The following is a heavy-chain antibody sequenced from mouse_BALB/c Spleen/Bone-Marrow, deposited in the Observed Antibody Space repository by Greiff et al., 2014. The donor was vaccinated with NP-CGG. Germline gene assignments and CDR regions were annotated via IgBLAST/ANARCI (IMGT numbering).Heavy chain of an antibody. CDR2: INSGGSYT. J-gene: IGHJ4*01. CDR3: ARGDWDEAMDY. CDR1: GFTFSSYA. D-gene: IGHD4-1*01. Sequence: EVQRVESGGGLVKPGGSLKLSCAASGFTFSSYAMSWVRQTPEKRLEWVATINSGGSYTYYPDSVKGRFTISRDNAKNTLYLQMSSLRSGDTAMYYCARGDWDEAMDYWGQGTSVTVST. V-gene: IGHV5-9-3*01.